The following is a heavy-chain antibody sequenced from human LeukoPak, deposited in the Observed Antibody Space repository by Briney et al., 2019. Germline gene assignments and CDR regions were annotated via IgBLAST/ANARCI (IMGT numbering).Heavy chain of an antibody. CDR1: GGSISSSSYY. V-gene: IGHV4-39*01. CDR2: IYYSGST. J-gene: IGHJ4*02. Sequence: PSETLSLTCTVSGGSISSSSYYWGWIRQPPGMGLECIGSIYYSGSTYYNPSLKSRVTISVDTSKNQFSLKLSSVTAPETAVYYCACPGITIVGAHFDYWGQGTLVTVSS. D-gene: IGHD3-3*01. CDR3: ACPGITIVGAHFDY.